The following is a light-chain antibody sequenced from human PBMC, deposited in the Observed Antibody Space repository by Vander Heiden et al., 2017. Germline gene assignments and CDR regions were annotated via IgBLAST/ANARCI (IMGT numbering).Light chain of an antibody. V-gene: IGKV1-39*01. CDR3: QQRDT. J-gene: IGKJ2*01. CDR1: QSISSY. Sequence: DIQMTQSPSSLSASVGDRVTITCRASQSISSYLNWYQQKPGKAPKLLIYAASSLQSGFPSRFSGSGSGTDFTLTISSLQPEDFATYYCQQRDTFGQGTKLEIK. CDR2: AAS.